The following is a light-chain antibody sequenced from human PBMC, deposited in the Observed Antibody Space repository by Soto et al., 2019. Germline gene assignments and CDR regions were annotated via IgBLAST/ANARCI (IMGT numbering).Light chain of an antibody. CDR3: SSYASSSTYV. V-gene: IGLV2-14*01. CDR1: SSDVGGYKY. Sequence: QSVLTQPASVSGSPGQSITISCTGTSSDVGGYKYVSWYQQHPGKAPKLMIYEVSNRPSGVPNRSSGSKSGNTASLTISGLQAEDEADYYCSSYASSSTYVFGTGTKLTVL. J-gene: IGLJ1*01. CDR2: EVS.